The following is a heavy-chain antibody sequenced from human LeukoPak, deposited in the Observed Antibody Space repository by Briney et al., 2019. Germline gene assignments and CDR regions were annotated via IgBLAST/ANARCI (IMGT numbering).Heavy chain of an antibody. CDR1: GYTFTSYG. CDR3: ARGATYYHDSSGYYFDY. D-gene: IGHD3-22*01. Sequence: ASVKVSCKASGYTFTSYGISWVRQAPGQGLEWMGWISAYNGNTNYAQKLQGGVTMTTDTSTSTAYMELRSLRSDDTAVYYCARGATYYHDSSGYYFDYWGQGTLVTVSS. CDR2: ISAYNGNT. V-gene: IGHV1-18*01. J-gene: IGHJ4*02.